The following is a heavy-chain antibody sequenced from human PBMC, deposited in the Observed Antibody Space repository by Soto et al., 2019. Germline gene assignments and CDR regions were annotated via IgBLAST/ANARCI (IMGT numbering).Heavy chain of an antibody. D-gene: IGHD1-20*01. CDR3: ARGSNWNYYYYYGMDF. V-gene: IGHV4-59*01. CDR2: IYYSGST. J-gene: IGHJ6*02. CDR1: GGSISSYY. Sequence: QVQLQESGPGLVKPSETLSLTCTVSGGSISSYYWSWIRQPPGKGLEWIGYIYYSGSTNYNPSLKSRVTISVDTSKNQFSLKLTSVTAADTAVYYCARGSNWNYYYYYGMDFWGPGTTVTVSS.